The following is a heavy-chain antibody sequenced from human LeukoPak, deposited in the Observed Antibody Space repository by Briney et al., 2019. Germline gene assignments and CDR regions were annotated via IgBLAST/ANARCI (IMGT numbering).Heavy chain of an antibody. CDR2: ISWNSGSI. CDR3: AKATLGITFGGVIAPIDY. CDR1: GFTFDDYA. Sequence: GGSLRLSCAASGFTFDDYAMPWVRQAPGKGLEWVSGISWNSGSIGYADSVKGRFTISRDNAKNSLYLQMNSLRAEDTALYYCAKATLGITFGGVIAPIDYWGQGTLVTVSS. D-gene: IGHD3-16*02. J-gene: IGHJ4*02. V-gene: IGHV3-9*01.